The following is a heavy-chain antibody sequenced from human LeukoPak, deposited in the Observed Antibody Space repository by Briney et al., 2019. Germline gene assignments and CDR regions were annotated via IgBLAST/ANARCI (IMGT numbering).Heavy chain of an antibody. CDR2: INHSGST. D-gene: IGHD4-17*01. Sequence: PSVTVSLTCAVYGGSFSGYYWSWIRQPPGKGLEWIGEINHSGSTNYHPSLKSRVTISVDTSKNQFCLKLSSVTAADTAVYYCARGDYGDYPEAFDIWGQETMVTVSS. V-gene: IGHV4-34*01. CDR3: ARGDYGDYPEAFDI. J-gene: IGHJ3*02. CDR1: GGSFSGYY.